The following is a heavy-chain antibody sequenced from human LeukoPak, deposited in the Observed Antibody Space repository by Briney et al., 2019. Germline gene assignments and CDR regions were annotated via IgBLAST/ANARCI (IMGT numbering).Heavy chain of an antibody. CDR2: ISSSGSTI. J-gene: IGHJ6*02. V-gene: IGHV3-11*01. CDR1: GFTFSDYY. Sequence: GGSLRLSCAASGFTFSDYYMSWIRKAPGKGLEWVSYISSSGSTIYYADSVKGRFTISRDNAKNSLYLQMNSLRAEDTAVYYCARDRSSGWSYGMDVWGQGTTVTVSS. CDR3: ARDRSSGWSYGMDV. D-gene: IGHD6-19*01.